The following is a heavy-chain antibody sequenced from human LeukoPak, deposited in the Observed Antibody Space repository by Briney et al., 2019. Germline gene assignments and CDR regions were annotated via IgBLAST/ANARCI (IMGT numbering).Heavy chain of an antibody. V-gene: IGHV4-4*02. CDR2: IYYSGST. Sequence: PSGTLSLTCAVSGGSISSSNWWNWVRQSPGKGLEWIGEIYYSGSTNHNSSLKSRVPISLDKSKKQFSLKLTSVTAADTAVYHCAVAVTGYSFDYWGQGTLVTVSS. D-gene: IGHD6-19*01. J-gene: IGHJ4*02. CDR1: GGSISSSNW. CDR3: AVAVTGYSFDY.